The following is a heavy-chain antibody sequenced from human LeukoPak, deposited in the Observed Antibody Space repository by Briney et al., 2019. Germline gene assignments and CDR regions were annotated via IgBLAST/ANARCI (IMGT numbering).Heavy chain of an antibody. CDR1: GYTFTSYA. D-gene: IGHD3-10*01. CDR3: AREDRITMVRGAFDY. J-gene: IGHJ4*02. CDR2: INAGNGNT. V-gene: IGHV1-3*01. Sequence: ASVKVSCKASGYTFTSYAMHWVRQAPGQRLEWTGWINAGNGNTKYSQKFQGRVTITRDTSACTACMELSSLRSEDTAVYYRAREDRITMVRGAFDYWGQGTLVAVSS.